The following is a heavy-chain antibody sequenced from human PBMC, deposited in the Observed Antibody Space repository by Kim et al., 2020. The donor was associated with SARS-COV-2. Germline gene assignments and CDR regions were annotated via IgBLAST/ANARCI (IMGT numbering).Heavy chain of an antibody. V-gene: IGHV1-3*01. Sequence: ASVKVSCKTSGYSFTAYAIHWVRRAPGQRLEWMGWINAGTGNTEYSQNLQGRVTITRDTSASTAYMELSSLRSEDTAVYYCARGGGPLKFLEWLLGYFDLWGPGPLVTVSS. CDR1: GYSFTAYA. CDR3: ARGGGPLKFLEWLLGYFDL. CDR2: INAGTGNT. J-gene: IGHJ5*02. D-gene: IGHD3-3*01.